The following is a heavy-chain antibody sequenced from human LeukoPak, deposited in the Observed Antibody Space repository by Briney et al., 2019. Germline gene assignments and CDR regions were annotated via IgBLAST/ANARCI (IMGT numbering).Heavy chain of an antibody. CDR1: GGSISSSSYY. CDR2: IYYSGGT. D-gene: IGHD5-12*01. CDR3: ARLVATIRDLDY. V-gene: IGHV4-39*01. Sequence: ASGTLSLTCTVSGGSISSSSYYWGWIRQPPGKGLEWIGSIYYSGGTYYNPSLKSRVTISVDTSKNQFSLKLSSVTAADAAVYYCARLVATIRDLDYWGQGTLVTVSS. J-gene: IGHJ4*02.